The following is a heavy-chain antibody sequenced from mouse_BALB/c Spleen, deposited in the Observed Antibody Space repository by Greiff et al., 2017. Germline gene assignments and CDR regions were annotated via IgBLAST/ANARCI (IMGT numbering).Heavy chain of an antibody. Sequence: QVQLKQSGPGLVAPSQSLSITCTVSGFSLTDYGVSWIRQPPGKGLEWLGVIWGGGSTYYNSALKSRLSISKDNSKSQVFLKMNSLQTDDTAMYYCAKPITTDYYAMDYWGQGTSVTVSS. CDR1: GFSLTDYG. CDR2: IWGGGST. J-gene: IGHJ4*01. D-gene: IGHD1-2*01. CDR3: AKPITTDYYAMDY. V-gene: IGHV2-6-5*01.